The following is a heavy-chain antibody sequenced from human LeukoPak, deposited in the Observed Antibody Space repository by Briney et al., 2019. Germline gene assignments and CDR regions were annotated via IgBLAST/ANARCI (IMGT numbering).Heavy chain of an antibody. J-gene: IGHJ4*02. D-gene: IGHD3-22*01. Sequence: PGGSLRLSCAASGFTFSNYAMSWVRQAPGKGLEWVSSISGSGGSTYYADSVKGRLTISRDNSKNTLNLQMNSLRAEDTAVYYCARSLLDSSGYYHDYWGQGTLVTVSS. CDR2: ISGSGGST. V-gene: IGHV3-23*01. CDR3: ARSLLDSSGYYHDY. CDR1: GFTFSNYA.